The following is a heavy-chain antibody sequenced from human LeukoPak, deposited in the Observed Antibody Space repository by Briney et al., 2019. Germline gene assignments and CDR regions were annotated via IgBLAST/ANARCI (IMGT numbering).Heavy chain of an antibody. V-gene: IGHV3-64*01. J-gene: IGHJ1*01. CDR2: ISSNGGST. D-gene: IGHD5-18*01. CDR1: GFTFSSYA. CDR3: ARGGANTGQQYFQD. Sequence: GGSLILSCAASGFTFSSYAMHWVRQAPGKGLEYVAAISSNGGSTYYANSVKGRFTISRDNSKNTLYLQMGSLRDEDMAVYLCARGGANTGQQYFQDWGQGTLVTVSS.